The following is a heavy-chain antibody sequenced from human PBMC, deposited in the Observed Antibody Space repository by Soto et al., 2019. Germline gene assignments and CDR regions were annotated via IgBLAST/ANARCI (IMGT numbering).Heavy chain of an antibody. J-gene: IGHJ4*02. CDR2: ISYDGNRK. Sequence: QVQLVESGGGVVQPGRSLRLSCAASGFTFSSYGMHWARQAPGEGLEWVGVISYDGNRKYYADSVKGRFTISRDFSKNTVELQMNSLRVDDTADYFFARKGYGGRWSLDYWGQGILVTVSS. V-gene: IGHV3-30*03. CDR3: ARKGYGGRWSLDY. CDR1: GFTFSSYG. D-gene: IGHD2-15*01.